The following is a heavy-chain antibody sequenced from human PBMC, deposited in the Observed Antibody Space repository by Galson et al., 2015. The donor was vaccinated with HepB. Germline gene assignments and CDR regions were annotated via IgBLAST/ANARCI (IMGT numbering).Heavy chain of an antibody. J-gene: IGHJ4*02. CDR3: ARVSTAGSVGDY. V-gene: IGHV4-30-4*07. CDR2: IYYSGST. Sequence: TLSLTCAVSGGSISSGGYSWSWIRQPPGKGLEWIGYIYYSGSTYYNPSLKSRVTISVDTSKNQFSLKLSSVTAADTAVYYCARVSTAGSVGDYWGQGTLVTVSS. D-gene: IGHD3-10*01. CDR1: GGSISSGGYS.